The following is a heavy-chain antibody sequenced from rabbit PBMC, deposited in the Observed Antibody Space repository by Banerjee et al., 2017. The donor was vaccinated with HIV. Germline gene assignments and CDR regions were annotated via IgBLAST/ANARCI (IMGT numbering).Heavy chain of an antibody. J-gene: IGHJ4*01. CDR3: ARDSGYLAFNL. V-gene: IGHV1S40*01. CDR2: IDAGSSGST. D-gene: IGHD1-1*01. CDR1: GFSFSSSYW. Sequence: QSLEESGGDLVKPGASLTLTCTASGFSFSSSYWICWVRQAPGKGLEWIACIDAGSSGSTYYASWAKGRFTISKTSSTTVTLQLISLTAADTATYFCARDSGYLAFNLWGQGTLVTVS.